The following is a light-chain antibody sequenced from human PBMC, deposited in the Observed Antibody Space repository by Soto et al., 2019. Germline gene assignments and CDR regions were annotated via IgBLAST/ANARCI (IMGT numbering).Light chain of an antibody. Sequence: QSVLTQPASVSGSPGQSITISCTGTSSDVGGYNYVSWYQQQSGKAPKLMIHEVSNRPSGVSNRFSGSKSGNTASLTLSGLQAEDEADYYCSSYTSSRAYVFGIGTK. J-gene: IGLJ1*01. CDR3: SSYTSSRAYV. CDR2: EVS. CDR1: SSDVGGYNY. V-gene: IGLV2-14*01.